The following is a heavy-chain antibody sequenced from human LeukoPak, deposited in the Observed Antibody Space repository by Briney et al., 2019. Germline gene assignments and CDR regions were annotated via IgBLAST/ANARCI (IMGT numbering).Heavy chain of an antibody. CDR3: ARVGLRFLGGGYNGMDV. CDR1: GGTFSSYA. Sequence: SVKVSCKASGGTFSSYAISWVRQAPGQGLEWMGGIIPIFGTANYAQKFQGRVTITADESTSTAYMELSSLRSEDTAVYYCARVGLRFLGGGYNGMDVWGQGTTVTVSS. J-gene: IGHJ6*02. D-gene: IGHD3-3*01. V-gene: IGHV1-69*13. CDR2: IIPIFGTA.